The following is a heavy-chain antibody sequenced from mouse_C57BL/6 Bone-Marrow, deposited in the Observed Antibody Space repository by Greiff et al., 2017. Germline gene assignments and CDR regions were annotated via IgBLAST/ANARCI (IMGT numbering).Heavy chain of an antibody. V-gene: IGHV1-66*01. CDR2: IYPGSGNT. CDR1: GYSFTSYY. Sequence: QVQLQQSGPELVKPGASVKISCKASGYSFTSYYIHWVKQRPGQGLEWIGWIYPGSGNTKYNEKFKGKATLTADTSSSTAYMQLSSLTSEDSAVYYCAREDGSTYFDYWGQGTTLTVSS. D-gene: IGHD1-1*01. J-gene: IGHJ2*01. CDR3: AREDGSTYFDY.